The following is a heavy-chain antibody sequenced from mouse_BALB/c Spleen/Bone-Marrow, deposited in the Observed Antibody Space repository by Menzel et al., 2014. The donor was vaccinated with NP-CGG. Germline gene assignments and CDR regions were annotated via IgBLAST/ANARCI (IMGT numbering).Heavy chain of an antibody. CDR1: GFTFTNYF. V-gene: IGHV7-3*02. CDR2: IRNKANGYTT. D-gene: IGHD6-1*01. CDR3: ARDYNGYFDF. Sequence: EVKPMESGGGLVQPGGSLRLSCTTSGFTFTNYFMTWVRQPPGKALEWLGFIRNKANGYTTEYNPSVKGRFTISRDNSQGIFYLQMNTLRAEDSAIYYCARDYNGYFDFWGQGTTLTVSS. J-gene: IGHJ2*01.